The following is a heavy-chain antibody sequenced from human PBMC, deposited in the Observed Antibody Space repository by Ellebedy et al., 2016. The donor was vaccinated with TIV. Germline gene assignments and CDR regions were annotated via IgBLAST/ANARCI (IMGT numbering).Heavy chain of an antibody. CDR1: GFTFSSYG. CDR2: IWFDGSNK. Sequence: GGSLRLXCAASGFTFSSYGMHWVRQAPGKGLAWVAVIWFDGSNKYYADSVKGRFIISRDNANQSLYLQMNSLRAEDTAVYYCGGDAFDIWGQGTMVTVSS. D-gene: IGHD3-16*01. V-gene: IGHV3-33*03. CDR3: GGDAFDI. J-gene: IGHJ3*02.